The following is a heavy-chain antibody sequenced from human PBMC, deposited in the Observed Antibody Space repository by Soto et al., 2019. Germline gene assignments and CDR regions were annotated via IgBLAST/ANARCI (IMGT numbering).Heavy chain of an antibody. CDR3: ARVHYDILTAYSYYFDS. Sequence: SETLSLTCIVSGDSISPNYWGWIRQPPGEGLEWIGYIYYSGSISYKSSLKSRVTISVDTSRNQFSLRLSSVTAADTAVYYCARVHYDILTAYSYYFDSWGQGNLVTVSS. V-gene: IGHV4-59*01. CDR2: IYYSGSI. D-gene: IGHD3-9*01. J-gene: IGHJ4*02. CDR1: GDSISPNY.